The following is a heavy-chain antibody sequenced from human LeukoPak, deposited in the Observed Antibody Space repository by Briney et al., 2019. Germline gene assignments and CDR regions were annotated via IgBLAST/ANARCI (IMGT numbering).Heavy chain of an antibody. Sequence: PSQTLSLTCTVSGGSISSGSYYWSWIRQPAGKGLEWIGRFYTSGSTNYNPSLKSRVTISVDTSKNQFSLQLNSVTPEDTAVYYCARGVFSHWFDPWGQGTLVTVSS. CDR2: FYTSGST. J-gene: IGHJ5*02. CDR1: GGSISSGSYY. CDR3: ARGVFSHWFDP. V-gene: IGHV4-61*02.